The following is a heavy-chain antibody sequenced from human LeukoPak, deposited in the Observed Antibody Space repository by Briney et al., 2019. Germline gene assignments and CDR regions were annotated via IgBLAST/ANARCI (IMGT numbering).Heavy chain of an antibody. CDR2: FDPEDGET. V-gene: IGHV1-24*01. D-gene: IGHD3-10*01. Sequence: ASVKVSCKVSGYTLTELSMHWVRQAPGKGLEWMGGFDPEDGETIYAQKFQGRVTMTEDTSTDTAYMELSSLRSEDTAVYYCATDQYYYGSGIPWGQGTLVTVSS. CDR3: ATDQYYYGSGIP. J-gene: IGHJ4*02. CDR1: GYTLTELS.